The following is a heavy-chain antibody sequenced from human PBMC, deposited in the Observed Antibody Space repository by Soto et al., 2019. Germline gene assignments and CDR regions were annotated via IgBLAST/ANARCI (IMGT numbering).Heavy chain of an antibody. CDR1: GDSISNSRFY. CDR2: IYHTGNA. V-gene: IGHV4-39*01. Sequence: SETLSLTCSVSGDSISNSRFYWAWTRQPPGEGLEWIGSIYHTGNAYYNPSLKSRVTIFVDTSKNQFSLKLTSVTAADTALYYCARDYFDSSDYTTNWFDPWGQGTLVTVSS. J-gene: IGHJ5*02. D-gene: IGHD3-22*01. CDR3: ARDYFDSSDYTTNWFDP.